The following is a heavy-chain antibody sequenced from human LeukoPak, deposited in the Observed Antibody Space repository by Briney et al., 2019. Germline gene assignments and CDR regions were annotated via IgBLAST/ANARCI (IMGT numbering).Heavy chain of an antibody. CDR2: IYTSGST. V-gene: IGHV4-61*02. D-gene: IGHD3-22*01. Sequence: SETLSLTCTVSGGSISSGSYYWSWIRQPAGKGLEWIVRIYTSGSTNYNPSLKSRVTISVDTSKNQFSLKLSSVTAADTAVYYCASYRYYYDSSGYRRGYYFDYWGQGTLVTVSS. CDR1: GGSISSGSYY. CDR3: ASYRYYYDSSGYRRGYYFDY. J-gene: IGHJ4*02.